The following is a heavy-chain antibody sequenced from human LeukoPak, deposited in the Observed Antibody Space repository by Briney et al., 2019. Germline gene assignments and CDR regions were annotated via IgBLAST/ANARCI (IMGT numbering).Heavy chain of an antibody. CDR3: ARDVNGNWFDP. D-gene: IGHD2-8*01. V-gene: IGHV4-61*02. CDR1: GGSISSGSYY. CDR2: IYTSGST. Sequence: SQTLSLTRTASGGSISSGSYYWIWIRQPAGKGLVWIGRIYTSGSTNYNPSLKSRVTISVDTSKNQFSLKLSSVTAADTAVYYCARDVNGNWFDPWGQGTLVTVSS. J-gene: IGHJ5*02.